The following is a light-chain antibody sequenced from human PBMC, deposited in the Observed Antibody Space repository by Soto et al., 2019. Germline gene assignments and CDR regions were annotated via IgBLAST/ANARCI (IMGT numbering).Light chain of an antibody. Sequence: QSVLTQPPPVSGAPGQRVTISCTGSSSNIGAGYDVHWYQQFPGTAPKLLMYGNINRPSGVPDRFSGSKSGTSASLAITGLQAEDETDYYCQSYDSSLSGWVFGTGTKVTVL. J-gene: IGLJ1*01. CDR1: SSNIGAGYD. CDR2: GNI. CDR3: QSYDSSLSGWV. V-gene: IGLV1-40*01.